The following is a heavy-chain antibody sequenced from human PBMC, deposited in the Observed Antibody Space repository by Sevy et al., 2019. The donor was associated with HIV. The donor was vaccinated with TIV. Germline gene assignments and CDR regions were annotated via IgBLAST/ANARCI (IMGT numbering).Heavy chain of an antibody. Sequence: GGSLRLSCEGSGFSFKNYPMSWVRQAPGKGLEWVCIISGSGATIFYADSLKGRFIVSRDNSKDTVFLQMNSLTVDDTGTYYCTKCKTLPQSPFGVWGQGAVVTVSS. CDR3: TKCKTLPQSPFGV. D-gene: IGHD3-10*01. V-gene: IGHV3-23*01. J-gene: IGHJ4*03. CDR2: ISGSGATI. CDR1: GFSFKNYP.